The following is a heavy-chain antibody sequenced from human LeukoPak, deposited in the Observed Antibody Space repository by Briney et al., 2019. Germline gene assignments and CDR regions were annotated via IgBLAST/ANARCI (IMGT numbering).Heavy chain of an antibody. Sequence: GGSLRLSCAASGFTFSSYAMHWVRQAPGKGLEWVAVISYDGSNKYYADSVKGRFTISRDNSKNTLYLQMNSLRAEDTAVYYCARAGGITMIREVKVLNAFDIWGQGTMVTVSS. CDR2: ISYDGSNK. J-gene: IGHJ3*02. D-gene: IGHD3-22*01. V-gene: IGHV3-30-3*01. CDR3: ARAGGITMIREVKVLNAFDI. CDR1: GFTFSSYA.